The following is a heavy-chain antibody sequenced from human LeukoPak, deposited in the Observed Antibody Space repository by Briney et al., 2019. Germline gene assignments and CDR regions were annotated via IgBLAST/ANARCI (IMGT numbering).Heavy chain of an antibody. CDR3: AKDHRAKRITMVRGWGYYFDY. CDR2: ISYDGSNK. CDR1: GFTFSSYG. V-gene: IGHV3-30*18. J-gene: IGHJ4*02. D-gene: IGHD3-10*01. Sequence: GGSLRLSCAASGFTFSSYGMHWVRQAPGKGLEWVAVISYDGSNKYFADSVKGRFTISRDNSKNTLYLQMNSLRAEDTAVYYCAKDHRAKRITMVRGWGYYFDYWGQGTLVTVSS.